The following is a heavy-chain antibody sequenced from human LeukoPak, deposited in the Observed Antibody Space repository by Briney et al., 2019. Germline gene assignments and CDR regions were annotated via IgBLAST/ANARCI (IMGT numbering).Heavy chain of an antibody. CDR1: GGSISSHY. Sequence: SETLSLTCTVSGGSISSHYWSWIRQPPGKGLEWIGYIYYSGSTNYNPSLKSRVTISVDTSKNQFSLRLSSVTAADTAVYYCARVGGYCSSTSCYPKYNWFDPWGQGTLVTVSS. CDR3: ARVGGYCSSTSCYPKYNWFDP. CDR2: IYYSGST. J-gene: IGHJ5*02. V-gene: IGHV4-59*11. D-gene: IGHD2-2*01.